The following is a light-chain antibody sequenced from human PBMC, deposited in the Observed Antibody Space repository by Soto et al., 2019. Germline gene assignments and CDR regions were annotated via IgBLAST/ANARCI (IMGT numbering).Light chain of an antibody. CDR3: QQYYGTPLT. J-gene: IGKJ4*01. CDR2: WAS. CDR1: QSVLYTSNNLNY. Sequence: DIVMTQSPDSLAVSLGERATINCKSSQSVLYTSNNLNYLAWYQQKPGQPPNLLIYWASTRESGVPDRFSGSGSGTDFTLTISRLQAEDVAVYYCQQYYGTPLTFGGGTKVETK. V-gene: IGKV4-1*01.